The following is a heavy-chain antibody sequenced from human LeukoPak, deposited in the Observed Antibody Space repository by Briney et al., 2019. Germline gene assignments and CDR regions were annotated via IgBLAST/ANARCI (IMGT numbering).Heavy chain of an antibody. J-gene: IGHJ4*02. D-gene: IGHD5-18*01. CDR1: GYTFTNYY. CDR2: INPSGGIT. Sequence: ASMKVSCKASGYTFTNYYMHWVRQAPRQGLEWMGIINPSGGITHYAQNFQGRVTLTRDTSTSTVYMEVSSLISEDTAVYYCARGLVDTAMVTRRIDYWGQGTLVTVPS. V-gene: IGHV1-46*01. CDR3: ARGLVDTAMVTRRIDY.